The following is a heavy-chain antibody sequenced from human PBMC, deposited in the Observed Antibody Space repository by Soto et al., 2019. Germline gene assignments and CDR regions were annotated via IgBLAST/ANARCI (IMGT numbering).Heavy chain of an antibody. V-gene: IGHV4-31*03. CDR2: IYYSGST. Sequence: PSETLSLTCTVSGGSISSGGYYWSWIRQHPGKGLEWIGYIYYSGSTYYNPALKSRVTISVDTSKNQFSLKLSSVTAADTAGYYCAGQLYAAGVDWGQGTLVTVSS. CDR3: AGQLYAAGVD. CDR1: GGSISSGGYY. D-gene: IGHD2-8*01. J-gene: IGHJ4*02.